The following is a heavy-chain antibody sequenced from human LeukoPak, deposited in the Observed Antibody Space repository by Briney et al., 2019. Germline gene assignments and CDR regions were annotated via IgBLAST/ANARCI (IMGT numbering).Heavy chain of an antibody. V-gene: IGHV4-4*07. CDR3: ARETAAGTKLATLDI. CDR2: IYTSGST. J-gene: IGHJ3*02. CDR1: GGSISSYY. Sequence: SETLSLTCTVSGGSISSYYWSWIRQPAGKGLEWIGRIYTSGSTNYNPSPKSRVTMSVDTSKNQFSLKLSSVTAADTAVYYCARETAAGTKLATLDIWGQGTMVTVSS. D-gene: IGHD6-13*01.